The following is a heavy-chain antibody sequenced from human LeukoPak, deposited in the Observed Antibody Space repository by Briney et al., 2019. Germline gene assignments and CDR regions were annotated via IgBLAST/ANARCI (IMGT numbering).Heavy chain of an antibody. CDR1: GFTVSSNY. CDR2: IYSGGST. CDR3: ARDSPGYYDSSGSPPDY. V-gene: IGHV3-53*01. J-gene: IGHJ4*02. Sequence: PGGSLRLSCAASGFTVSSNYMSWVRHAPGKGLEWVSVIYSGGSTYYADSVKGRFTISRDNSKNTLYLQMNSLRAEDTAVYYCARDSPGYYDSSGSPPDYWGQGTLVTVSS. D-gene: IGHD3-22*01.